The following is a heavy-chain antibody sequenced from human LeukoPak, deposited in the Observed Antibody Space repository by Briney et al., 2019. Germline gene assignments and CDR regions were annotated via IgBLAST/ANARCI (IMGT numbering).Heavy chain of an antibody. Sequence: GGSLRLSCAASGFTFSSYGMHWVRQAPGKGLEWVAVISYDGSNKYYADSVKGRFTISRDNSKNTLYLQMNSLRAEDTAMYYCARLRSPGDFDYWGQGTLVTVSS. CDR2: ISYDGSNK. V-gene: IGHV3-30*03. CDR1: GFTFSSYG. D-gene: IGHD1-26*01. J-gene: IGHJ4*02. CDR3: ARLRSPGDFDY.